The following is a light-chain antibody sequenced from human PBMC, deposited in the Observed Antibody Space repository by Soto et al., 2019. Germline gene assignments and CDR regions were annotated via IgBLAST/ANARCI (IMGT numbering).Light chain of an antibody. CDR1: SSDIGSNY. Sequence: QSVLTQPPSASGTPGQRVTISCSGSSSDIGSNYIYWYQHLPGTAPKLLIYRNNQRPSGVPDRFSGSKSGTSASLAISGIRSDDEADYICPACDDSHSGRGVFGGGTKLTVL. CDR3: PACDDSHSGRGV. J-gene: IGLJ3*02. CDR2: RNN. V-gene: IGLV1-47*01.